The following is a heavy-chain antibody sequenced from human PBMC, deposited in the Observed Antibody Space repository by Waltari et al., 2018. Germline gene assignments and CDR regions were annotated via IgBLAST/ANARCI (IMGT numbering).Heavy chain of an antibody. V-gene: IGHV4-34*01. J-gene: IGHJ4*02. CDR1: GGSFSGYY. CDR3: ARNSGDTAMVTLSLYY. Sequence: QVQLQQWGAGLLKPSETLSLTCAVYGGSFSGYYWSWIRQPPGKGLAWIGEINHSGSTNYNPSLKSRVTISVDTSKNQFSLKLSSVTAADTAVYYCARNSGDTAMVTLSLYYWGQGTLVTVSS. D-gene: IGHD5-18*01. CDR2: INHSGST.